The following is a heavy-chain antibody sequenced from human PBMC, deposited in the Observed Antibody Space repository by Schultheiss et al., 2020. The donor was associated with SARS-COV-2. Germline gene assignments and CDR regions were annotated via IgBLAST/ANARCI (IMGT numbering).Heavy chain of an antibody. CDR3: AKDASSSGWYLNWYFDL. J-gene: IGHJ2*01. D-gene: IGHD6-19*01. Sequence: GGSLRLSCAASGFTFGNSAMHWVRQAPGRGLEWVAVIWYDGSNKYYADSVKGRFTISRDNSKNTLYLQMNSLTAEDTAVYYCAKDASSSGWYLNWYFDLWGRGTLVTVSS. V-gene: IGHV3-30*02. CDR1: GFTFGNSA. CDR2: IWYDGSNK.